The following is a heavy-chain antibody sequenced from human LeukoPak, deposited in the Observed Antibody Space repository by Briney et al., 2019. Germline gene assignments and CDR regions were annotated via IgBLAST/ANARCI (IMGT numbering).Heavy chain of an antibody. V-gene: IGHV3-30-3*01. CDR1: GFTFSSYA. CDR3: ARDTPAAAVTLDY. CDR2: ISYDGSNK. J-gene: IGHJ4*02. D-gene: IGHD6-13*01. Sequence: GRSLRLSCAASGFTFSSYAMHWVRQAPGKGLEWVAVISYDGSNKYYADSVKGRFTISRDNSKNTLYLQMNSLRAEDTAVYYCARDTPAAAVTLDYWGQGTLVTASS.